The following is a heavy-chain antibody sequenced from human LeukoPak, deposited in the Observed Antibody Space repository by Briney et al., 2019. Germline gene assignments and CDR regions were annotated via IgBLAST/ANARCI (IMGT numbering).Heavy chain of an antibody. V-gene: IGHV3-23*01. CDR2: ISRSGVST. D-gene: IGHD2/OR15-2a*01. CDR1: GFTFSNYG. Sequence: GGSLRLSCAASGFTFSNYGMTWVRQAPGKGLEWVSSISRSGVSTYYADSLKGRFTISRDNSKNTLYLQMNSLRAEDTAVYFCAKGSKAVLFTRDHYMDVWGKGTTVTISS. CDR3: AKGSKAVLFTRDHYMDV. J-gene: IGHJ6*03.